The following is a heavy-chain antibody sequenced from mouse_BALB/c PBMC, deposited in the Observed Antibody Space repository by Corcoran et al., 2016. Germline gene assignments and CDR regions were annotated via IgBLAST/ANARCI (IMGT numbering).Heavy chain of an antibody. D-gene: IGHD2-2*01. V-gene: IGHV14-1*02. J-gene: IGHJ4*01. Sequence: EVQLQQSGAELVRPGALVKLSCKASGFNIKDYYMHWVKQRPEQGLEWIGWIDPENGNTIYDPKFQGKASITADTSSNTAYLQLSSLTSEDTAVYYCATPYGYDDAMDYWGQGTSVTVSS. CDR1: GFNIKDYY. CDR2: IDPENGNT. CDR3: ATPYGYDDAMDY.